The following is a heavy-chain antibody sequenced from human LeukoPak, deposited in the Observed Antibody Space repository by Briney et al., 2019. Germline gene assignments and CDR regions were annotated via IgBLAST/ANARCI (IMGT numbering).Heavy chain of an antibody. D-gene: IGHD3-16*01. V-gene: IGHV1-24*01. J-gene: IGHJ6*02. Sequence: ASVKVSCKVSGYTLTELSMHWVRQAPGKGLEWMGGFDPEDGETIYAQKFQGRVTMTEDTSTDTAYMELSSLRSEDTAVYYCASAPGPLGGYYYYGMDVWGQGTTVTVSS. CDR3: ASAPGPLGGYYYYGMDV. CDR1: GYTLTELS. CDR2: FDPEDGET.